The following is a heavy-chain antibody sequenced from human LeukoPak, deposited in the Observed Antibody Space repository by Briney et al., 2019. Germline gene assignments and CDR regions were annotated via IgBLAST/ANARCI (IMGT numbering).Heavy chain of an antibody. CDR2: IHYTGSA. V-gene: IGHV4-39*01. CDR3: ARQRRRVRGVGGGRFDY. Sequence: PSETLSLTCTVSGGSISSSSYYWGWIRQPPGKGLEWIGSIHYTGSAYYNPSLKSRVTISVDTSMKHFSLKLSSVTAADTAVYYCARQRRRVRGVGGGRFDYWGQGTLVTVSS. J-gene: IGHJ4*02. CDR1: GGSISSSSYY. D-gene: IGHD3-10*01.